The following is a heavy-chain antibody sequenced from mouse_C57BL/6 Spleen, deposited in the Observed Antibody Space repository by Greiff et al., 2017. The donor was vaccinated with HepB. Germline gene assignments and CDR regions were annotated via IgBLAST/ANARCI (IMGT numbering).Heavy chain of an antibody. CDR1: GFTFSDYG. CDR2: ISSGSSTI. J-gene: IGHJ3*01. Sequence: DVHLVESGGGLVKPGGSLKLSCAASGFTFSDYGMHWVRQAPEKGLEWVAYISSGSSTIYYADTVKGRFTISRDNAKNTLFLQMTSLRSEDTAMYYCARPSTGPFAYWGQGTLVTVSA. D-gene: IGHD4-1*02. V-gene: IGHV5-17*01. CDR3: ARPSTGPFAY.